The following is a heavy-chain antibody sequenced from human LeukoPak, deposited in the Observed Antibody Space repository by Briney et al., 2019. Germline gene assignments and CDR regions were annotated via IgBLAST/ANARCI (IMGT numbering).Heavy chain of an antibody. CDR3: ARGSDSSPGYYYGLDV. CDR2: INHSGST. V-gene: IGHV4-34*01. Sequence: SETLSLTCAVYSAPVSGYYWTWIRQPPGKGLEWIGEINHSGSTNYNPSLKSRVTISVDTSKNQFSLKVRSVTAADTAVYSCARGSDSSPGYYYGLDVWGQGTTVTVSS. D-gene: IGHD6-13*01. CDR1: SAPVSGYY. J-gene: IGHJ6*02.